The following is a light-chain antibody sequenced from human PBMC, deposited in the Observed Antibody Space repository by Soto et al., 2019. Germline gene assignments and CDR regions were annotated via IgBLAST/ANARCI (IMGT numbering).Light chain of an antibody. CDR3: QVWDSSSYVV. Sequence: SYELTQPPSVSVAPGKTARITCGGNNIGSKSVDWYQQKPGQAPVLVIYYDSDRPSGIPERFSGSNSGNTATLTISRVEAGDEADYYCQVWDSSSYVVFGGGTKLTVL. J-gene: IGLJ2*01. V-gene: IGLV3-21*04. CDR2: YDS. CDR1: NIGSKS.